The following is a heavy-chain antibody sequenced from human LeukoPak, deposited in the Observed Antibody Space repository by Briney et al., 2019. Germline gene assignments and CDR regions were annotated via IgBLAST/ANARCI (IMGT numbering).Heavy chain of an antibody. V-gene: IGHV3-7*05. J-gene: IGHJ4*02. D-gene: IGHD5-18*01. CDR2: IKQDGSEK. CDR3: ARDHRYSSWN. Sequence: GGSLRLSCAASGFTFSTYWMSWVRQAPGKGLEWVANIKQDGSEKYYVDSVRGRFTISKDNAKNSLYLQMNSLRAEDTAVYYCARDHRYSSWNWGQGTLVTVSS. CDR1: GFTFSTYW.